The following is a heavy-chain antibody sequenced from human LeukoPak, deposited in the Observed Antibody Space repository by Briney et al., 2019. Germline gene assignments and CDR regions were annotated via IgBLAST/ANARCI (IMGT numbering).Heavy chain of an antibody. V-gene: IGHV4-39*01. D-gene: IGHD6-13*01. CDR3: ARSEIAAAGLIDY. Sequence: SETLSLTCTVSGGSISSSSYYWGWLRQPPGKGLEWIGSIYYSGSTYYNPSLKSRVTISVDTSKNQFSLKLSSVTAADTAVYYCARSEIAAAGLIDYWGQGTLVTVSS. J-gene: IGHJ4*02. CDR1: GGSISSSSYY. CDR2: IYYSGST.